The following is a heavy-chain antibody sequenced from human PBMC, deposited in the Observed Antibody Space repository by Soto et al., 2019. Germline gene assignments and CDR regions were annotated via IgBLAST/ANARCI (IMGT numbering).Heavy chain of an antibody. CDR2: ISGSGGNT. V-gene: IGHV3-23*01. J-gene: IGHJ4*02. D-gene: IGHD2-8*02. CDR3: VKYVSTYRYWSCFDY. Sequence: PGGSLRLSCAASGFTFSGYAMNWVRQAPGKGLEWDSAISGSGGNTYYADSVKGRFTITRDNAKNALYLQMNSLRAEVAAVYYSVKYVSTYRYWSCFDYWGQGTLVTVSS. CDR1: GFTFSGYA.